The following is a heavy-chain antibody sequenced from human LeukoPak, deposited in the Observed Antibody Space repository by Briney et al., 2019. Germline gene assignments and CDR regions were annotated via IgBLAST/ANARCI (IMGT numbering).Heavy chain of an antibody. CDR3: ARVGVSRRLIYYFDY. CDR2: INPNSGGT. V-gene: IGHV1-2*02. Sequence: GASVEVYCKTAGYTFTGHYMHWVRQASGQGLEWLGWINPNSGGTNYAQKFQGRVTMTRDTSISTAYMELSRLRSDDTAVYYCARVGVSRRLIYYFDYWGQGTLVTVSS. CDR1: GYTFTGHY. D-gene: IGHD3-3*01. J-gene: IGHJ4*02.